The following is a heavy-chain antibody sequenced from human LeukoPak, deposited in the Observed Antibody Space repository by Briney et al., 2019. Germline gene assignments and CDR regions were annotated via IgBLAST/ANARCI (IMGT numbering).Heavy chain of an antibody. V-gene: IGHV4-59*01. CDR3: ARVKAPYSSSWYVGLDY. D-gene: IGHD6-13*01. Sequence: PSETLSLTCTVSGGSISPYYWSWIRQTPGKGLEWIGYIYYSGNANYNPSLRSRVTISVDTSKNQFSLKLTSMTAADTAVYYCARVKAPYSSSWYVGLDYWGQGTLVTVSS. J-gene: IGHJ4*02. CDR1: GGSISPYY. CDR2: IYYSGNA.